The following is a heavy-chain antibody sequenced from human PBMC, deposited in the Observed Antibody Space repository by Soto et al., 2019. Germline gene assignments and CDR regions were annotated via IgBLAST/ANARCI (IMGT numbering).Heavy chain of an antibody. CDR1: GFTLSDHN. CDR3: GRVKTGNGMDV. J-gene: IGHJ6*02. V-gene: IGHV3-72*01. Sequence: EVQLVESGGGLVQPGGSLRLWCAASGFTLSDHNMDWVRQAPGKGLEWVGRTRNKANSFTTEYAPSVKGRFTTSRDDSKNSVYLQMNSLQSEDTAVYYCGRVKTGNGMDVWGQGTTVTVSS. CDR2: TRNKANSFTT.